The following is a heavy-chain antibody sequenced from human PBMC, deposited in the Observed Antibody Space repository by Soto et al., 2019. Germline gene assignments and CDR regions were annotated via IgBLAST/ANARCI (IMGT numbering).Heavy chain of an antibody. V-gene: IGHV1-3*01. D-gene: IGHD3-10*01. CDR3: ARDFSWFGELIASDY. Sequence: QVQLVQSGAEVKKPGASVKVSYKASGYTFTSYAMHWVRQAPGQRLEWMGWINAGNGNTKYSQKFQGRVTITRDTSASTAYMELSSLRSEDTAVYYCARDFSWFGELIASDYWVQGTLVTVSS. CDR2: INAGNGNT. CDR1: GYTFTSYA. J-gene: IGHJ4*02.